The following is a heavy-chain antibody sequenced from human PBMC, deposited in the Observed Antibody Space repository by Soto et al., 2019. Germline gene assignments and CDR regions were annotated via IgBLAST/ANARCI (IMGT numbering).Heavy chain of an antibody. V-gene: IGHV3-21*01. Sequence: GGSLRLSCAASEFTFSSYAMSWVRQAPGMGLEWVSYISSGSISTWNADSVKGRFTISRDNAKNTLYLQMNSLTTEDTAVYYCARVGYCGSTSCYGYFDDWGQGTLVTVSS. CDR3: ARVGYCGSTSCYGYFDD. D-gene: IGHD2-2*03. CDR2: ISSGSIST. CDR1: EFTFSSYA. J-gene: IGHJ4*02.